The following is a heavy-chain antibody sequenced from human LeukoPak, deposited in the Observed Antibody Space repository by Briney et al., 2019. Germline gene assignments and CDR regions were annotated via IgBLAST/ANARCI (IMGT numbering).Heavy chain of an antibody. CDR2: IYYSGST. J-gene: IGHJ4*02. CDR3: ARASGDGYNTYYFDY. CDR1: GGSFSGYY. D-gene: IGHD5-24*01. V-gene: IGHV4-59*01. Sequence: SETLSLTCAVYGGSFSGYYWSWIRQPPGKGLEWIGYIYYSGSTSHNPSLKSRVTISVDTSKNQFSLKLSSVTAADTAVYFCARASGDGYNTYYFDYWGQGTLVTVSS.